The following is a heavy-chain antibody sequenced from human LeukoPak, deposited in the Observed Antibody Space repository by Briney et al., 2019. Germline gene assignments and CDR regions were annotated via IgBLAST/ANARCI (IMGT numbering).Heavy chain of an antibody. CDR1: GFTFSSYA. Sequence: GGSLRLSCAASGFTFSSYAMSWVRQAPGKGLEWVSAISGGGGSTYHADSVKGRFTISRDNSKNTLYLQMNSLRAEDTAVYYCAKDLYSSGWFYYYYGMDVWGQGTTVTVSS. V-gene: IGHV3-23*01. J-gene: IGHJ6*02. CDR2: ISGGGGST. D-gene: IGHD6-19*01. CDR3: AKDLYSSGWFYYYYGMDV.